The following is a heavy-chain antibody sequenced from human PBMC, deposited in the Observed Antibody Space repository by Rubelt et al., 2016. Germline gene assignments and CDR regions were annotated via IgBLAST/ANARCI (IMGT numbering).Heavy chain of an antibody. J-gene: IGHJ4*02. V-gene: IGHV4-61*05. CDR2: IYYSGST. Sequence: QLQLQESGPGLVKPSETLSLTCTVSGGSISSSSYYWGWIRQPPGKGLEWIGYIYYSGSTNYNPSLRSRVSLSVDTSKNQFSLKLSSVTAADTAVYYCARATKTDLYVPAATFDYWGQGTLVTVSS. CDR3: ARATKTDLYVPAATFDY. D-gene: IGHD2-2*01. CDR1: GGSISSSSYY.